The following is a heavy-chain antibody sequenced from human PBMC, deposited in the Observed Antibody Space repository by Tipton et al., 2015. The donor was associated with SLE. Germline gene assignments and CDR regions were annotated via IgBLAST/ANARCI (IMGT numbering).Heavy chain of an antibody. CDR2: IATAGDT. Sequence: SLRLSCAASGFTFSNYDMHWVRQPTGKGLEWVSVIATAGDTYYPGSVKGRFTISRENAKKFLYLQMNSLRAGDTAVYYCARDFLHGTYNFDSSGYSYWGQGTLVTVSS. D-gene: IGHD3-22*01. CDR1: GFTFSNYD. J-gene: IGHJ4*02. CDR3: ARDFLHGTYNFDSSGYSY. V-gene: IGHV3-13*01.